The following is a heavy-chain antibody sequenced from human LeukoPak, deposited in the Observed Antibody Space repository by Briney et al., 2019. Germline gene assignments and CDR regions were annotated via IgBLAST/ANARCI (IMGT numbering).Heavy chain of an antibody. D-gene: IGHD5-24*01. V-gene: IGHV4-39*02. CDR1: GGSISSSSYY. CDR2: IYYSGTT. J-gene: IGHJ4*02. CDR3: ARERPRDGYKLFDY. Sequence: PSETLSLTCTVSGGSISSSSYYWGWIRQPPGKGLEWIGSIYYSGTTYYNPSLKSRVTISVDTSKNQFSLKLSSVTAAHTAVYYRARERPRDGYKLFDYWGQGTLVTVSS.